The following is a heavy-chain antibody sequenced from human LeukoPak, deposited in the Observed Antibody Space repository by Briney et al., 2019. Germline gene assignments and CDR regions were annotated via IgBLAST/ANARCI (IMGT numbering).Heavy chain of an antibody. CDR3: ARDDNWGFDY. CDR1: GFAFSDYS. V-gene: IGHV3-21*05. D-gene: IGHD7-27*01. CDR2: TRGSGSGM. J-gene: IGHJ4*02. Sequence: PGGSLRLSCAASGFAFSDYSMNWVRRAPGRGLEWVANTRGSGSGMGSGNYYAGAVKGRFTISRDNANNSLYLQMNSLRAEDTAFYYCARDDNWGFDYWGQGALVTVSS.